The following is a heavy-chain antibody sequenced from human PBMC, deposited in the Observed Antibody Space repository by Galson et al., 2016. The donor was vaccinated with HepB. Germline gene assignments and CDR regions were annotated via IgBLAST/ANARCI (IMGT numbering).Heavy chain of an antibody. V-gene: IGHV2-5*02. J-gene: IGHJ4*02. CDR2: IYWDDDK. CDR1: GFSLTTNGVY. CDR3: AHSQGPPTFYD. Sequence: ALVKPTQTLTLTCTFSGFSLTTNGVYVGWIRQPPGKALEWLALIYWDDDKRYSPSLKSRLTITKDTTNNQVVLTLTHIDPVDTATYFCAHSQGPPTFYDWGQGTLVTVSS.